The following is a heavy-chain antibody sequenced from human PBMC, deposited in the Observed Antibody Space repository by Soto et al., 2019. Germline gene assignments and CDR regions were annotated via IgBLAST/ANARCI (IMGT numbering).Heavy chain of an antibody. CDR2: ISGSGSGT. D-gene: IGHD4-4*01. CDR3: ATALLTVTTLRTRFAY. CDR1: GFTFSSCA. V-gene: IGHV3-23*01. Sequence: PGGSLRLSCAASGFTFSSCAMTWVRQAPGKGLEWVSAISGSGSGTYYADSVKGRFTISRDNSKNTLYLQMNSLRAEDTAVYYCATALLTVTTLRTRFAYWGKGTLVPVSS. J-gene: IGHJ4*02.